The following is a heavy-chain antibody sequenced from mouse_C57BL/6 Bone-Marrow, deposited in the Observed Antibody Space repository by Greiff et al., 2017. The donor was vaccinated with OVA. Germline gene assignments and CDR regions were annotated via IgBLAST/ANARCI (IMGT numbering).Heavy chain of an antibody. V-gene: IGHV7-3*01. Sequence: EVKLMESGGGLVQPGGSLSLSCAASGFTFTDYYMSWVRQPPGKALEWLGSIRNKANGYTTEYSVSVKGRFTISRDNSQSILYLQMNALGAEDSATYYCASYAAMDYWGQGTSVTVSS. J-gene: IGHJ4*01. CDR3: ASYAAMDY. CDR2: IRNKANGYTT. CDR1: GFTFTDYY.